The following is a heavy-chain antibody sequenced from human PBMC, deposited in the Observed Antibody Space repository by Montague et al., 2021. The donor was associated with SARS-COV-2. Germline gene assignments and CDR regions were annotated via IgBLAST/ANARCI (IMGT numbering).Heavy chain of an antibody. Sequence: CAISGDSVSSNSAAWNWIRQSPSRGLEWLGRTYYRSKWHNDYAVSVKSRITINPDTSKNQFSLQLKSVTHEDTAVYYCARGWVATIPHMDNWGQGSLVIVSS. CDR1: GDSVSSNSAA. CDR2: TYYRSKWHN. J-gene: IGHJ4*02. CDR3: ARGWVATIPHMDN. V-gene: IGHV6-1*01. D-gene: IGHD5-12*01.